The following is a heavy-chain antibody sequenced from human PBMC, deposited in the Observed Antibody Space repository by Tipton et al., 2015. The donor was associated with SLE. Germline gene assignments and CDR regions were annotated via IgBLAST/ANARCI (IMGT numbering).Heavy chain of an antibody. V-gene: IGHV3-48*03. D-gene: IGHD2/OR15-2a*01. CDR2: ISSSGSTT. CDR1: GFTFSSYA. CDR3: ASYFHLGP. J-gene: IGHJ4*02. Sequence: SLRLSCAASGFTFSSYAMHWVRQAPGKGLEWVSYISSSGSTTYYADSVKGRFTVSRDNAKNSLYLQMNSLRAEDTAVYYCASYFHLGPWGQGTLVTVSS.